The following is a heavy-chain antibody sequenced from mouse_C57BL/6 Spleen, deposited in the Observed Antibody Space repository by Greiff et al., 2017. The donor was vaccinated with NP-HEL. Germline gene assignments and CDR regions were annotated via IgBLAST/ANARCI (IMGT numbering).Heavy chain of an antibody. J-gene: IGHJ1*03. CDR3: ARDGYWYCEV. CDR2: INYGGSST. CDR1: GFTFSDYY. V-gene: IGHV5-16*01. Sequence: EVNVVESEGGLVQPGSSMKLSCTASGFTFSDYYMAWVRQVPEKGLEWVANINYGGSSTYYLDSLKSRFIISRDNAKNILYLQMSSLKSEDTATDYGARDGYWYCEVWGTGTTVTVSS.